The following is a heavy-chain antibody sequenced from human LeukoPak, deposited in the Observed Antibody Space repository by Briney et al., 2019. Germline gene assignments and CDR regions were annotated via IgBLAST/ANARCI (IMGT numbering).Heavy chain of an antibody. J-gene: IGHJ4*02. D-gene: IGHD3-16*01. CDR3: ARDPRGRQFDY. CDR1: GFNFSSYS. CDR2: ISSSSSYI. V-gene: IGHV3-21*01. Sequence: GGSLRLSCAASGFNFSSYSMNWVRQAPGKGLEWVSSISSSSSYIYYADSVKGRFTISRDNAKNSLYLQMNSLRAEDTAVYYCARDPRGRQFDYWGQGTLVTVSS.